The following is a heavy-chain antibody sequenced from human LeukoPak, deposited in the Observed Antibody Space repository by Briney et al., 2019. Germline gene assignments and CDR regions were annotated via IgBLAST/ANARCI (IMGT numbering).Heavy chain of an antibody. J-gene: IGHJ6*03. CDR2: IIPIFGTA. V-gene: IGHV1-69*06. CDR1: EGTFSSYA. Sequence: GASVKVSCKASEGTFSSYAISWVRQAPGQGLEWMGGIIPIFGTANYAQKFQGRVTITADKSTSTAYMELSSLRSEDTAVYYCARARSYYYYYYMDVWGKGTTVTVSS. CDR3: ARARSYYYYYYMDV.